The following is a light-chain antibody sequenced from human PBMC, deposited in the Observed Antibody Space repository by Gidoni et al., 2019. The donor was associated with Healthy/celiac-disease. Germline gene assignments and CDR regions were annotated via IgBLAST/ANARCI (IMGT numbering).Light chain of an antibody. Sequence: QSVLPQPPSASGTPGKVVTISCSGSSSNIGSNYVYWYQQLPGTAPKLLIYRNNQRPSGVPDRFSGSKSGTSASRAISGLRSEDEADYYCAAWDDSLSGPVFGGGTKLTVL. V-gene: IGLV1-47*01. CDR2: RNN. J-gene: IGLJ3*02. CDR1: SSNIGSNY. CDR3: AAWDDSLSGPV.